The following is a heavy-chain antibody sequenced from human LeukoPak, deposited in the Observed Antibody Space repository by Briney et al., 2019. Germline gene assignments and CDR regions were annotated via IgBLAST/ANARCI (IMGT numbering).Heavy chain of an antibody. J-gene: IGHJ5*02. Sequence: ASVKVSCKASGYTFTGYYIHWLRQAPGQGLEWMGWINPNSGGTNYAQKFQGRVTMTRDTSISTAYMELSRLKSDDTAVYYCARVGVDLWFDPWGQGTLVTVSS. V-gene: IGHV1-2*02. CDR2: INPNSGGT. D-gene: IGHD3/OR15-3a*01. CDR1: GYTFTGYY. CDR3: ARVGVDLWFDP.